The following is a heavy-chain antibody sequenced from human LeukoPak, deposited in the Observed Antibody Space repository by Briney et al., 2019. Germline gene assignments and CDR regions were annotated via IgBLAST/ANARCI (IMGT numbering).Heavy chain of an antibody. CDR3: AKDVGKWESLHFFDY. Sequence: GGSLRLSCAASGFTFSSYAMSWVRQAPGKGLEWVSSIRSSGGSTFYADSVTGRFTISRDNSRNTLYLQMNSLRGDDTAVYYCAKDVGKWESLHFFDYWGQGTLVTVSS. CDR2: IRSSGGST. J-gene: IGHJ4*02. D-gene: IGHD1-26*01. V-gene: IGHV3-23*01. CDR1: GFTFSSYA.